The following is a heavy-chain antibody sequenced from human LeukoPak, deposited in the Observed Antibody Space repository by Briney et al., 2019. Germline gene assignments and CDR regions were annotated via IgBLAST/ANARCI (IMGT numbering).Heavy chain of an antibody. Sequence: PGGSLRLSCALSGFTFNTCAITWVRQAPGGGLEWVSAISANTGTTYYADSVKDRFTVSRDNSKNTLYLQMSSLRVEDTAVYYCAKVHPDYNDEYNWFDSWGQGTLVTVSS. V-gene: IGHV3-23*01. CDR2: ISANTGTT. D-gene: IGHD3-22*01. J-gene: IGHJ5*01. CDR3: AKVHPDYNDEYNWFDS. CDR1: GFTFNTCA.